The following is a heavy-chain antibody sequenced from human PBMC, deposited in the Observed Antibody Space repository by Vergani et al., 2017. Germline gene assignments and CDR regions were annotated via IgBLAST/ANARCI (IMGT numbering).Heavy chain of an antibody. CDR3: ASPFLEWLVHTRLDYYYGMDV. J-gene: IGHJ6*02. Sequence: EVQLLESGGGLVQPGGSLRLSCAASGFTFSSYAMSWVRQAPGKGLEWVSAISGSGGSTYYADSVKGRFTISRDNSKNTLYLQMNSLRAEDTAVYYCASPFLEWLVHTRLDYYYGMDVWGQGTTVTVSS. CDR2: ISGSGGST. D-gene: IGHD3-3*02. CDR1: GFTFSSYA. V-gene: IGHV3-23*01.